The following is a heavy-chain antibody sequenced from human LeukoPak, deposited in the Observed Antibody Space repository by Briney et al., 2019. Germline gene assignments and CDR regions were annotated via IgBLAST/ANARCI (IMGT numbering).Heavy chain of an antibody. CDR3: ARGSDYYDSSEFDY. D-gene: IGHD3-22*01. CDR2: IYYSGST. V-gene: IGHV4-59*12. Sequence: KPSETLSLTCTVSGGSISSYYWSWIRQPPGKGLEWIGYIYYSGSTNYNPSLKSRVTISVDTSKNQFSLKLSSVTAADTAVYYCARGSDYYDSSEFDYWGQGTLVTVSS. J-gene: IGHJ4*02. CDR1: GGSISSYY.